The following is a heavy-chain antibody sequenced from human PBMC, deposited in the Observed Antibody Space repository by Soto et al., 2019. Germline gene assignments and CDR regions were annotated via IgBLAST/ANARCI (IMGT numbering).Heavy chain of an antibody. Sequence: ETRSFSCAVNGGSFSGYHWSGIRQPPGKGLEWIGAINHRGSTNHNPSLKSRVTISVDTSMTQFSLRLSSVTAADTAVYYCAREEAPKWFSRGYYGMDVWGQGTKVTVYS. V-gene: IGHV4-34*01. CDR2: INHRGST. D-gene: IGHD6-13*01. CDR3: AREEAPKWFSRGYYGMDV. J-gene: IGHJ6*02. CDR1: GGSFSGYH.